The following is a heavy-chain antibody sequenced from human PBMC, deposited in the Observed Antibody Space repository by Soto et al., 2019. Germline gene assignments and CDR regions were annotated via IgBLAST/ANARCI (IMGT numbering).Heavy chain of an antibody. J-gene: IGHJ6*02. CDR3: ASSLAGSSSRGMDV. V-gene: IGHV4-61*01. CDR2: TYISGTT. CDR1: GGSVSGGSHY. Sequence: PSETLSLTCTVSGGSVSGGSHYWSGIRQPPGKGLESSGYTYISGTTLYTPSLKCRVTISVVTSKNQFSPKLSSVTAAHPAVYYCASSLAGSSSRGMDVWGQGTTVPVSS. D-gene: IGHD6-13*01.